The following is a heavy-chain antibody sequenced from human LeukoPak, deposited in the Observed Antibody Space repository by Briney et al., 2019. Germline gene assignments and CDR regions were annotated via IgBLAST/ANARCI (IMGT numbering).Heavy chain of an antibody. J-gene: IGHJ6*02. V-gene: IGHV3-7*04. CDR3: ARDYFYPMDV. CDR2: IKHDGSEK. Sequence: SGGSVRLSCEASGFTFRIYWMSWVRQAPGKGLEWVANIKHDGSEKYYVDSVKGRFTISRDNAKNSLYLQMNSLRAEDTAVYYCARDYFYPMDVWGQGTTVTVSS. CDR1: GFTFRIYW.